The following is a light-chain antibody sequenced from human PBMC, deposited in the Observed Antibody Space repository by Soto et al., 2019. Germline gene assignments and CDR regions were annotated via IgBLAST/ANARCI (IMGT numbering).Light chain of an antibody. CDR1: RGIDIY. J-gene: IGKJ2*01. CDR3: QQAYSLPYT. V-gene: IGKV1-12*01. CDR2: AAS. Sequence: DLQMTQSPSSVSASVGDRVTITCRASRGIDIYLAWYQQKPGKAPKLLIYAASSLQSGVPSRFRGSGSGTDFTLTISSLQPEDFATYFCQQAYSLPYTFGQGTKLDIK.